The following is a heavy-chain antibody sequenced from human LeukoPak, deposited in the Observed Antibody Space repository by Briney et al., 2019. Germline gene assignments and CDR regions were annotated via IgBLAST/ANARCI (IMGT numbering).Heavy chain of an antibody. J-gene: IGHJ3*02. CDR3: ERGRGYYDSLLRRSGDAFDI. V-gene: IGHV1-8*01. CDR1: GYTFTSYD. D-gene: IGHD3-22*01. Sequence: ASVNVSCKASGYTFTSYDINWVRQATGQGLEWMGWMNPNSGNTGYAQKFQGRVTMTRNTSISTAYMELSSLRSEDTAVYCCERGRGYYDSLLRRSGDAFDIWGQGTMVTVSS. CDR2: MNPNSGNT.